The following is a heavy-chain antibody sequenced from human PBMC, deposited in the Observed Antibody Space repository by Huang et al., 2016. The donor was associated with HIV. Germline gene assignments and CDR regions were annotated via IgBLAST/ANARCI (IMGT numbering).Heavy chain of an antibody. Sequence: QVQLVQSGAEVKKPGASVKVSCKASGYTFSSFGISWVRQAPGQGREWVGWISVYNGNTKFAQKLQGRLTMTTDTSTSTAYMELRSRRSDDTAVYYCARGGGIQLWLLGYYYMDVWGNGTTVTVSS. D-gene: IGHD5-18*01. V-gene: IGHV1-18*01. CDR2: ISVYNGNT. CDR3: ARGGGIQLWLLGYYYMDV. J-gene: IGHJ6*03. CDR1: GYTFSSFG.